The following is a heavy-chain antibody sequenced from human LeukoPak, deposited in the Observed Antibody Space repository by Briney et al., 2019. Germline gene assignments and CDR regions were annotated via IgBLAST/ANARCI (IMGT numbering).Heavy chain of an antibody. CDR1: GGSISSSSYY. Sequence: SETLSLTCTVSGGSISSSSYYWGWIRQPPGKGLEWIGSIYYSGSTYYNPSLKSRVTISVDTSKNQFSLKLSSVTAADTAVYYCARHVVAVAGLDPFDYWGQGTPVTVSS. CDR2: IYYSGST. J-gene: IGHJ4*02. CDR3: ARHVVAVAGLDPFDY. V-gene: IGHV4-39*01. D-gene: IGHD6-19*01.